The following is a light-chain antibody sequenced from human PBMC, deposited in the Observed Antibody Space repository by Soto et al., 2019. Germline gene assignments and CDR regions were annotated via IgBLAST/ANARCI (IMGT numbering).Light chain of an antibody. Sequence: EIVLTQSPGTLSFSPGERATLSCRTSESVTSTYFAWYQQKPGQPPRLLIYAASSRATGIPERFSGSGSGTDVTLPIIRREPADFAVDYCHEYGSSPRYTFGRGTKLEIK. CDR2: AAS. CDR3: HEYGSSPRYT. J-gene: IGKJ2*01. CDR1: ESVTSTY. V-gene: IGKV3-20*01.